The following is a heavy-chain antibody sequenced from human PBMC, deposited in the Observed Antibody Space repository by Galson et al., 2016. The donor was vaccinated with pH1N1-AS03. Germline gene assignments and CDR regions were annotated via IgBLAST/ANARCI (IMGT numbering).Heavy chain of an antibody. D-gene: IGHD3-3*01. Sequence: SLRLSCAASGFTFSDYAMHWVRRAPGKGLEYVSAISSDASGTYYANSVKGRFTISRDNSKNTVYLQMGSLRAEDMAVYYCARRRSYYDFWSGYSDYWGQGTLVTVSS. CDR2: ISSDASGT. CDR1: GFTFSDYA. J-gene: IGHJ4*02. CDR3: ARRRSYYDFWSGYSDY. V-gene: IGHV3-64*01.